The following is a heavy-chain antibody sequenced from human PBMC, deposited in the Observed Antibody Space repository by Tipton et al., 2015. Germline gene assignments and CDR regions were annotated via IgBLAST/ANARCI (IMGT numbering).Heavy chain of an antibody. V-gene: IGHV4-59*12. D-gene: IGHD3-16*01. CDR2: ISYSGTT. J-gene: IGHJ4*02. Sequence: TLSLTCTVSGGSISSYYWSWIRQPPGKGLEWIGYISYSGTTNFNPSLKSRVTISVDTSKNQFFLNLSSVTAADTAVYYCARIRGRYVMDYWGQATPVTVSS. CDR1: GGSISSYY. CDR3: ARIRGRYVMDY.